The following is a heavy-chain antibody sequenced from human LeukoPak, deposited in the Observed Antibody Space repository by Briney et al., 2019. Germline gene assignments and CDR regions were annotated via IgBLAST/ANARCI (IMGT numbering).Heavy chain of an antibody. D-gene: IGHD6-19*01. CDR3: ARGRRGRGGWYGNWFDP. Sequence: SETLSLTCAVSGDSISNGGYSWSWIRQSSGKGLEWLAYIYNSGIAYYNLSLKSRVTISVDTSENQFSLTLSSVTAADTAVYYCARGRRGRGGWYGNWFDPWGQGTLVTVSS. J-gene: IGHJ5*02. V-gene: IGHV4-30-4*07. CDR2: IYNSGIA. CDR1: GDSISNGGYS.